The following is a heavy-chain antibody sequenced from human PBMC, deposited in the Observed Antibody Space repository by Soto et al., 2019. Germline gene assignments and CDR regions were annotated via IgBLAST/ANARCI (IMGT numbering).Heavy chain of an antibody. Sequence: ASVKVSCKASGYTFTIYYMHWVLQAPGQGLEWMGIINPSGGSTSYAQKFQGRVTMTRDTSTSTVYMELSSLRSEDTAVYYCARAVAVPADFDYWGQGTLVTVSS. CDR3: ARAVAVPADFDY. CDR1: GYTFTIYY. V-gene: IGHV1-46*01. D-gene: IGHD6-19*01. J-gene: IGHJ4*02. CDR2: INPSGGST.